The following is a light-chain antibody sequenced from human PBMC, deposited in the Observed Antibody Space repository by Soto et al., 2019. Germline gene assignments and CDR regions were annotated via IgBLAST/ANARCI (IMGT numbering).Light chain of an antibody. V-gene: IGKV3-20*01. CDR3: QQYGSSQIT. CDR2: GAS. CDR1: QSASSSY. J-gene: IGKJ5*01. Sequence: EIVLTQSPRTLTLSPGERATLSCRASQSASSSYLAWYQQKPGQAPRLLIYGASSRATGIPDRFSGSGSGTDFTLTISRLEPEDFAVYYCQQYGSSQITFGQGTRLEI.